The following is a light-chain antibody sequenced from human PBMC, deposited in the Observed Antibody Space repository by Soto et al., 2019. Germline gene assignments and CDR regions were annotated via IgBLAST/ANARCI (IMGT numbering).Light chain of an antibody. CDR1: HSVSNTY. V-gene: IGKV3-20*01. Sequence: EVVLTQSPGTLSLSPGERATLSCRSSHSVSNTYLSWYQQLPGQAPRLLISDASNRATGIPDRFSGSGSGTDFTLTISSLEPEDFAVYYCQQCGAPPFTFGQGTKLEIK. J-gene: IGKJ2*01. CDR3: QQCGAPPFT. CDR2: DAS.